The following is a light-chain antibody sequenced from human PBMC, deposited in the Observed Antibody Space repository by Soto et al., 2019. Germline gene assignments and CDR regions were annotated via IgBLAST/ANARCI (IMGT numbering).Light chain of an antibody. V-gene: IGLV2-14*01. CDR2: EVT. Sequence: SALTQPASVPGSPGQSITISCTGTSSDIGSYDYVSWYQQHPGKAPNLIIYEVTDRPSGVSNRFSGSKSGNTASLTISGLQAGDEADYYCSSFTSTSTRLFGSGTKVTVL. CDR3: SSFTSTSTRL. J-gene: IGLJ1*01. CDR1: SSDIGSYDY.